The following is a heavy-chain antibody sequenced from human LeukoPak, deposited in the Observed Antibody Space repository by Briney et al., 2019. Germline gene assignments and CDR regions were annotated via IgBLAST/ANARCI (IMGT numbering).Heavy chain of an antibody. Sequence: PGGSLRLSCVASGYTFSSHGMYWVRQAPGKGLEWVAVIWYDGSNKYYADSVKGRFTVSRDNFKNTLYLQMNSLRAEDTAVYYCARAYGSAIYPLSDSWGQGTLVTVSS. D-gene: IGHD3-10*01. CDR2: IWYDGSNK. V-gene: IGHV3-33*01. J-gene: IGHJ4*02. CDR1: GYTFSSHG. CDR3: ARAYGSAIYPLSDS.